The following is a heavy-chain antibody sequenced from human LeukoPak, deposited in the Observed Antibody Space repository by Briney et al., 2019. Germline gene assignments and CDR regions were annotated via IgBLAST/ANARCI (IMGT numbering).Heavy chain of an antibody. CDR2: IIPILGIA. Sequence: SVKVSCKASGGTFSSYAISWVRQAPGQGLEWMGRIIPILGIANYAQKFQGRVTITADKSTSTAYMELSSLRSEDTAVYYCAALLSDIYDSSGYWYYFDYWGQGTLVTVSS. CDR1: GGTFSSYA. J-gene: IGHJ4*02. D-gene: IGHD3-22*01. CDR3: AALLSDIYDSSGYWYYFDY. V-gene: IGHV1-69*04.